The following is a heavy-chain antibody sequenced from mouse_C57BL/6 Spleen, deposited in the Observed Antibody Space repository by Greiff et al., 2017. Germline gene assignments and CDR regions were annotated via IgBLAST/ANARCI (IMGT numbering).Heavy chain of an antibody. CDR2: ISSGGSYT. J-gene: IGHJ2*01. CDR3: ARQLDYCDY. CDR1: GFTFSSYG. V-gene: IGHV5-6*01. Sequence: EVKLVESGGDLVKPGGSLKLSCAASGFTFSSYGMSWVRQTPDKRLEWVATISSGGSYTYYPDSVKGRFTISRDNAQNTLYLQMSSLKSEDTAMYYCARQLDYCDYWGQGTTLTVSS.